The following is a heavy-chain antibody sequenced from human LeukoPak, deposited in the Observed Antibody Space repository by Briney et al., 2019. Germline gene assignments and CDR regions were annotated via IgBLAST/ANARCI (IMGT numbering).Heavy chain of an antibody. CDR2: IYTSGST. V-gene: IGHV4-4*07. J-gene: IGHJ3*02. Sequence: SETLSLTCTVSGGSISSYYWSWIQQPAGKGLEWIGRIYTSGSTNYNPSLKSRVTMSVDTSKNQFSLKLSSVTAADTAVYYCARDMAYDSSGYFIPDAFDIWGQGTMVTVSS. CDR1: GGSISSYY. D-gene: IGHD3-22*01. CDR3: ARDMAYDSSGYFIPDAFDI.